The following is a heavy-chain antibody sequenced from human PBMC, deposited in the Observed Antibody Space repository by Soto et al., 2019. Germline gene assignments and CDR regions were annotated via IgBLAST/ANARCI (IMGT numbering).Heavy chain of an antibody. Sequence: QVQLVQSGAEVKKPGASVKVSCKASGYTFTSYAMHWVRQAPGQRLEWMGWINAGNGNTKYSQKFQGRVTITGDTSASTAYMELSSLRSEDTAVYYCARGTYGSGSFWFDPWGQGTLVTVSS. D-gene: IGHD3-10*01. CDR1: GYTFTSYA. CDR3: ARGTYGSGSFWFDP. CDR2: INAGNGNT. V-gene: IGHV1-3*01. J-gene: IGHJ5*02.